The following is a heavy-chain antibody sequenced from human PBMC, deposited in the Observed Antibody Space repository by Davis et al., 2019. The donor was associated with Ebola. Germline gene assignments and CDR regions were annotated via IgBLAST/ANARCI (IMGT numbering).Heavy chain of an antibody. Sequence: PGGSLRLSCAASGFTFSSYAMSWVRQAPGKGLEWVSAISGSGDSTYYADSVKGRFTISRHKSKNTLYLQMNSLRAEDTAVYYCARVGLRFLEWLSFDYWGQGTLVTVSS. V-gene: IGHV3-23*01. CDR1: GFTFSSYA. D-gene: IGHD3-3*01. CDR2: ISGSGDST. J-gene: IGHJ4*02. CDR3: ARVGLRFLEWLSFDY.